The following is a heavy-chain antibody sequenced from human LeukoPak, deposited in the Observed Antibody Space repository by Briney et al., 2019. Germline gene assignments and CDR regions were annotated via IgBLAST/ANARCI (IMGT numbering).Heavy chain of an antibody. J-gene: IGHJ4*02. CDR3: ARGAWATRLAS. CDR2: IYESGTT. D-gene: IGHD2-15*01. V-gene: IGHV4-34*01. CDR1: GESLNSYY. Sequence: SETLSLACAVYGESLNSYYWSWVRQPPGEGLEWIGEIYESGTTKYNPSLKSRVAISMVPSKQQFSLRLSSVTAADTAVYYCARGAWATRLASWGLGTPVIVSS.